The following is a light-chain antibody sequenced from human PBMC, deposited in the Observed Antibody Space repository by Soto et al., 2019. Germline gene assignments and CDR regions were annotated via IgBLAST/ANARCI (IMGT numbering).Light chain of an antibody. CDR1: RDDIGAYDY. V-gene: IGLV2-14*01. CDR3: NSYTNSSAVV. CDR2: EVT. J-gene: IGLJ2*01. Sequence: SVLTQPASVSGSPGQSITISCAGTRDDIGAYDYVSWYQQHPGNAPKLLVYEVTNRPSGVSDRFSGSKSSNTASLTISGLQAEDEADYYCNSYTNSSAVVFGGGTKVTVL.